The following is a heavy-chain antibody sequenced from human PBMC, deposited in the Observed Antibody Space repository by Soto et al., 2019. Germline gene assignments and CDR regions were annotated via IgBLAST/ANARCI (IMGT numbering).Heavy chain of an antibody. CDR1: GGSISSSSYY. V-gene: IGHV4-39*01. CDR3: ARLADSSSWYRGYYYYGMDV. CDR2: IYYSGST. Sequence: SETLSLTCTVSGGSISSSSYYWGWIRQPPGKGLEWIGSIYYSGSTYYNPSLKSRVTISVDTSKNQFSLKLSSVTAADTAVYYCARLADSSSWYRGYYYYGMDVWGQGTTVTVSS. J-gene: IGHJ6*02. D-gene: IGHD6-13*01.